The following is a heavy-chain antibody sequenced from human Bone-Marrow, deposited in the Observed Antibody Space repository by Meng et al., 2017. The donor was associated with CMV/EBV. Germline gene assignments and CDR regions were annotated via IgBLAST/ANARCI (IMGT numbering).Heavy chain of an antibody. CDR2: ISSSSSYI. V-gene: IGHV3-21*01. CDR3: ARAPEYYDFWSGYYPGRVLYYYYGMDV. D-gene: IGHD3-3*01. J-gene: IGHJ6*02. CDR1: GFTFSSYS. Sequence: GESLKISCAASGFTFSSYSMNWVRQAPGKGLEWVSSISSSSSYIYYADSVKGRFTISRDNAKNSLYLQMNSLRAEDTAVYHGARAPEYYDFWSGYYPGRVLYYYYGMDVWRQGTTVTVSS.